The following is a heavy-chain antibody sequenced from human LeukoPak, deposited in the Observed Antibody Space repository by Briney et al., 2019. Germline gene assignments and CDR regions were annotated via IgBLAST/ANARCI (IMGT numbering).Heavy chain of an antibody. CDR2: IYTSGST. CDR1: GASISSYY. V-gene: IGHV4-4*07. CDR3: ARDLSDWGGDAFDI. D-gene: IGHD7-27*01. Sequence: PSETLSLTCTVSGASISSYYWSWIRQPAGKGLEWIGRIYTSGSTNYIPSLKSRVTMSVDTSKNQFSLKLSSVTAADTAVYYCARDLSDWGGDAFDIWGQGTMVTVSS. J-gene: IGHJ3*02.